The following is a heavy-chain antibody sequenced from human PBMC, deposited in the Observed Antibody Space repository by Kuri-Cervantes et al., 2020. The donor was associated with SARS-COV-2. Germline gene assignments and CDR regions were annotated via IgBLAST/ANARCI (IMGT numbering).Heavy chain of an antibody. CDR1: GGSISSGDYY. CDR3: ARGRSLVGDYYFDY. J-gene: IGHJ4*02. V-gene: IGHV4-61*08. D-gene: IGHD2-21*01. CDR2: IYYSGSA. Sequence: GSLRLSCTVSGGSISSGDYYWSWIRQPPGKGLEWIGYIYYSGSADYNPSLKGRVTLSVDTSRNQFSLKVSSVTAADTAVYYCARGRSLVGDYYFDYWGPGTPVTVSS.